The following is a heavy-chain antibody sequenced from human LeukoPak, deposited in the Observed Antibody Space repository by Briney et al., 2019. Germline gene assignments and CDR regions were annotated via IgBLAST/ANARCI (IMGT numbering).Heavy chain of an antibody. D-gene: IGHD5-24*01. CDR1: GYSISSGYY. CDR3: ARNPITPWRAFDY. Sequence: PSETLSLTCTVSGYSISSGYYWGWIRQPPGKGLEWIGSIYHSGSTYYNPSLKSRVTISVDTSKTQFSLKLSSVTAADTAVYYCARNPITPWRAFDYWGQGTLVTVSS. CDR2: IYHSGST. J-gene: IGHJ4*02. V-gene: IGHV4-38-2*02.